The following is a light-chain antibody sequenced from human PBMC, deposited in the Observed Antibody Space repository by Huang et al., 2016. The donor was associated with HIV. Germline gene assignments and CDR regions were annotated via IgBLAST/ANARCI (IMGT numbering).Light chain of an antibody. V-gene: IGKV3-15*01. CDR3: QQYNNWPPLIT. J-gene: IGKJ5*01. CDR2: GAS. Sequence: EIVMTQSPATLSVSPGERATLSCRASQSVSSNVAWYQQKPGQAPRLLIYGASTRATGSPARFSGSGSGTEFTLTISSLQSEDFAVYYCQQYNNWPPLITFGQGTRLEIK. CDR1: QSVSSN.